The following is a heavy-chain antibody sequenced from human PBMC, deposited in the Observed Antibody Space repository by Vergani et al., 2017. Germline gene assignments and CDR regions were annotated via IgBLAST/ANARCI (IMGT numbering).Heavy chain of an antibody. CDR1: GGAISSFY. CDR3: ARGETRTDWFDP. J-gene: IGHJ5*02. CDR2: VYPSGTT. D-gene: IGHD3/OR15-3a*01. Sequence: QVQLQESGPGLVKPSETLSLTCTVSGGAISSFYWTWIRQTAERRLEWMGRVYPSGTTNYNPSLNGRVTIFVDKSKNLLSLRLNSVTAADTAVYYCARGETRTDWFDPWGQGTLVTVSS. V-gene: IGHV4-4*07.